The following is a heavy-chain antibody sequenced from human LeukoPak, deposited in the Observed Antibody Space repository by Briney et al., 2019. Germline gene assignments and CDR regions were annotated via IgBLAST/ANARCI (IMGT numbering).Heavy chain of an antibody. V-gene: IGHV5-51*01. CDR3: AKQPPHIQSRPYWYFDP. D-gene: IGHD6-6*01. Sequence: GESLKISCQGSGYSFSNYWIAWVRRMPGKGLEWIGMIYAGDSDARYSKSFVGQVTFSADKSVSTAYLQWSSLQASDTAIYYCAKQPPHIQSRPYWYFDPWGRGTLVTVSS. CDR1: GYSFSNYW. J-gene: IGHJ2*01. CDR2: IYAGDSDA.